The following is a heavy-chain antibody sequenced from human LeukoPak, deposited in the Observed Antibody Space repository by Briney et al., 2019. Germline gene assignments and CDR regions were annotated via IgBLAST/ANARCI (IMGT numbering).Heavy chain of an antibody. D-gene: IGHD3-10*01. CDR3: ARTNYYGSGSYYPDL. CDR1: GASMRTYY. V-gene: IGHV4-59*08. Sequence: SETLSLTCTVSGASMRTYYWSWIRQPPGKGLEWIGFIYHSGSTDYNPSLKSRGTISVYTSKDQFSLKLSPVTAADTAVYYCARTNYYGSGSYYPDLWGQGTLVTVSS. J-gene: IGHJ5*02. CDR2: IYHSGST.